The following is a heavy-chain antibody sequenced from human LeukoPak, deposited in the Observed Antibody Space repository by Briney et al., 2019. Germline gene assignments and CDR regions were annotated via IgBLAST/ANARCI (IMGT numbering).Heavy chain of an antibody. V-gene: IGHV4-59*01. CDR3: ASQRIRPKGPPNGYYFDY. D-gene: IGHD1-1*01. CDR1: GGSISSYY. Sequence: SETLSLTCTVSGGSISSYYWSWLRQPPGKGLEWIGHIYYGGSTNYNHYLKTRVTISVDTSKNQFYMKLRSVTAAETDVYDCASQRIRPKGPPNGYYFDYWGQGTLVTVSS. J-gene: IGHJ4*02. CDR2: IYYGGST.